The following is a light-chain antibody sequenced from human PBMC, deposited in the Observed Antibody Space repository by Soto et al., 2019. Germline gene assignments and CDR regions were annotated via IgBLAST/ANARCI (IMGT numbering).Light chain of an antibody. CDR3: QQYGSSPPYT. J-gene: IGKJ2*01. Sequence: EIVLTQSPGTLSLSPGERATLSCRASQSVSSSYLAWYQQKPGQAPRLLIYGASSRATGIPDRFSGSGSVTDFTLTISRLEPEDFAVYYCQQYGSSPPYTFGQGTKVDIK. V-gene: IGKV3-20*01. CDR2: GAS. CDR1: QSVSSSY.